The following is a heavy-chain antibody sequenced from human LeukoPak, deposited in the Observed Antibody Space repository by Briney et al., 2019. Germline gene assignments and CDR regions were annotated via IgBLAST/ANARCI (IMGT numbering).Heavy chain of an antibody. CDR2: IIPILGIA. CDR3: ARAQYCSSTSCGFVF. J-gene: IGHJ4*02. D-gene: IGHD2-2*01. Sequence: SVKVSCKASGGTFSSYAISWVRQAPGQGLEWMGRIIPILGIANYAQKFQGRVTITADKSTSTAYMELSSLRSEDTAVYYCARAQYCSSTSCGFVFWGQGILVTVS. CDR1: GGTFSSYA. V-gene: IGHV1-69*04.